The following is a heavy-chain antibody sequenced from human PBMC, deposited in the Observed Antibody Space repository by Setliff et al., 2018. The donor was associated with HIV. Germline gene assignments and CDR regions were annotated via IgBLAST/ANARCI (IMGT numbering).Heavy chain of an antibody. CDR2: ISTYSDEI. J-gene: IGHJ4*02. D-gene: IGHD6-19*01. Sequence: ASVKVSCKPSGYTFTAYGLSWVRQAPGQGFEWMGWISTYSDEISYAQKLQGRVTMTTDTSTSTAYMELRSLRSDDTAVYYGARTVLYSSGRMGDYWGQGTLVTVSS. V-gene: IGHV1-18*01. CDR3: ARTVLYSSGRMGDY. CDR1: GYTFTAYG.